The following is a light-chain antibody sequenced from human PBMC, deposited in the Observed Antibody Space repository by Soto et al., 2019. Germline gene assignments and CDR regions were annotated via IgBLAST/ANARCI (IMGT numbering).Light chain of an antibody. CDR1: PSVSTY. Sequence: EMVLPKSPATCSLSQGERATLSCRASPSVSTYFAWYQQKPAQAPGLLFYDQSNRATGVPARFSGSGSGTDFALTISSLEPEDFAVYYCLQRSNWPLTFGGGTKVEIK. CDR2: DQS. J-gene: IGKJ4*01. V-gene: IGKV3-11*01. CDR3: LQRSNWPLT.